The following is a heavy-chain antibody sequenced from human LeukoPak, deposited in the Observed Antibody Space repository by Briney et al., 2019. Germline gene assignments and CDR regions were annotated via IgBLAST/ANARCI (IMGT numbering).Heavy chain of an antibody. CDR2: IGTAGVT. CDR3: ARASMAAAGSLNWFDP. D-gene: IGHD6-13*01. J-gene: IGHJ5*02. CDR1: GFTFSSYD. V-gene: IGHV3-13*01. Sequence: PGGSLRLSCAASGFTFSSYDMHWVRQATGKGLEWVSAIGTAGVTYYPGSVKGRFTISRENAKNSLYLQMNSLRAGDTAVYYCARASMAAAGSLNWFDPWGQGTLVTVSS.